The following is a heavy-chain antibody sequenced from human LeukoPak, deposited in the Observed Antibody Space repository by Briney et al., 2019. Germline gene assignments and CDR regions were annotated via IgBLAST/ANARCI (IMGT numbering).Heavy chain of an antibody. V-gene: IGHV4-59*01. CDR2: IYYSGST. CDR3: ARAVGGGNYDY. CDR1: GGSISSYY. Sequence: SETLSLTCTVPGGSISSYYWSWIRQPPGKGLEWIGYIYYSGSTNYNPSLKSRVPISVDTSKNQFSLKLSSVTAADTAVYYCARAVGGGNYDYWGQGTLVTVSS. J-gene: IGHJ4*02. D-gene: IGHD4-11*01.